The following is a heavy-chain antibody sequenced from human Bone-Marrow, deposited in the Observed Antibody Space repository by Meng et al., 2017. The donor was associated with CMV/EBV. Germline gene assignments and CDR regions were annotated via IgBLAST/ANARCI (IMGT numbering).Heavy chain of an antibody. CDR1: GYTFTSYY. J-gene: IGHJ4*02. CDR3: ARNLGSLLQSAAACTIVFDY. V-gene: IGHV1-46*01. CDR2: INPSGGST. Sequence: ASVKVSCKASGYTFTSYYMHWVRQAPGQGLEWMGIINPSGGSTSYAQKCQGRVTMTRDTSTSTVYMELSSLRSEDTAVYYCARNLGSLLQSAAACTIVFDYWGQGTLVTVAS. D-gene: IGHD6-13*01.